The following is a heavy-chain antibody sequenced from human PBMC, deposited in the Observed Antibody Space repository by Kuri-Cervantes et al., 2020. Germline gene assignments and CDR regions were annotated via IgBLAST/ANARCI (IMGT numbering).Heavy chain of an antibody. CDR3: ARGLREYSAYEMVS. V-gene: IGHV4-39*07. J-gene: IGHJ5*02. D-gene: IGHD5-12*01. Sequence: SETLSLTCTVSGGSISSSSYYWGWIRQPPGKGLEWIGYIYYSGSTYYNPSLKSRVTISVDTSKNQISLRLSSVTAADTAIYYCARGLREYSAYEMVSWGQGTLVTVSS. CDR2: IYYSGST. CDR1: GGSISSSSYY.